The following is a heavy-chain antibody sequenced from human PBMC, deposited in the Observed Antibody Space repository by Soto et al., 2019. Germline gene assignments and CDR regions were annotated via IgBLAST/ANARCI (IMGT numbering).Heavy chain of an antibody. V-gene: IGHV2-5*01. CDR1: GFSLSTSGEA. Sequence: QITLKESGPTLVKPTQPLTLTCTFSGFSLSTSGEAVGWIRQPPGKALEWLALIYWSDERHYSPSLKSRLTITKDTSKNQVVLTMTNMDPVDTATYYCAHRKGGTFDYWGQGTLVTVSS. D-gene: IGHD1-26*01. CDR2: IYWSDER. J-gene: IGHJ4*02. CDR3: AHRKGGTFDY.